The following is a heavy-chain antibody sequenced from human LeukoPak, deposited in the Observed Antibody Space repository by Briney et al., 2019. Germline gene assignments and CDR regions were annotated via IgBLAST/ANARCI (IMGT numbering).Heavy chain of an antibody. Sequence: SETLSLTCAVSGGSISSSNWWSWVRQPPGKGLEWIGEIYHRGSTNYNPSLKGRVTISVDKSKNQFSLKLSSVTAADTAVYYCARDLLGSPGYYYGMDVWGKGTTVTVSS. D-gene: IGHD3-10*01. V-gene: IGHV4-4*02. J-gene: IGHJ6*04. CDR1: GGSISSSNW. CDR3: ARDLLGSPGYYYGMDV. CDR2: IYHRGST.